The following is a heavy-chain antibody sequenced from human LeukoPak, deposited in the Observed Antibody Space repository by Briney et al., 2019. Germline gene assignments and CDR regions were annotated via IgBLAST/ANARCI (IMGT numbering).Heavy chain of an antibody. CDR3: ATSMTGYSSTWYEVDC. D-gene: IGHD6-13*01. CDR2: ISSSSSYI. CDR1: GFTFSSYS. Sequence: GGSLRLSCAASGFTFSSYSMNWVRQAPGKGLEWVSFISSSSSYIYYADSVKGRFTISRDNSKNTLYLQMNSLRAEDTAVYYCATSMTGYSSTWYEVDCWGHRSLVTVSS. V-gene: IGHV3-21*04. J-gene: IGHJ4*01.